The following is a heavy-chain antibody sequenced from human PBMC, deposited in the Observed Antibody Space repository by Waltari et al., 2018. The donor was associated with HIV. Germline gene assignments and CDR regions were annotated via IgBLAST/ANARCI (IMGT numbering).Heavy chain of an antibody. J-gene: IGHJ3*02. CDR2: IYHSGSD. V-gene: IGHV4-38-2*01. Sequence: QVQLQESGPGLVKPSETLSLTCAVSGYSISSGYYWGWIRQPPGMGLEWIGYIYHSGSDYYSPSLKSRVAIAVDTSKNQFSLKLSSVTAADTAVYYCARVMTVSGTSHDAFDIWGQGTMVTASS. D-gene: IGHD6-19*01. CDR1: GYSISSGYY. CDR3: ARVMTVSGTSHDAFDI.